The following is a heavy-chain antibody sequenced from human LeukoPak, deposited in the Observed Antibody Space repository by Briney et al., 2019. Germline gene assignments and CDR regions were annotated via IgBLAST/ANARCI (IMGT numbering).Heavy chain of an antibody. Sequence: QSGGSLRPSCAPSGFTVSSTYISWVRQAPEKGLEWVSVIYSGGSTYYADSVKGRFTISRDNSKNTLYLQLNSLRPEDTAVYYCARDQLAYSGYDTLFDYWGQGSLVTVSS. D-gene: IGHD5-12*01. V-gene: IGHV3-66*01. CDR2: IYSGGST. CDR1: GFTVSSTY. CDR3: ARDQLAYSGYDTLFDY. J-gene: IGHJ4*02.